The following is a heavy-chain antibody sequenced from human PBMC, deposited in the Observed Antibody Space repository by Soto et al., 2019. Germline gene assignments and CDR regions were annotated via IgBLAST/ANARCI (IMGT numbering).Heavy chain of an antibody. V-gene: IGHV3-23*01. CDR1: GFTFSSYA. CDR2: ISGSGGST. J-gene: IGHJ5*02. Sequence: EVQLLESGGGLVQPGGSLRLSCAASGFTFSSYAMSWVRQAPGKGLEWVSVISGSGGSTYYADSVKGRFTISRDNSKKTLYLQMTSLRAEDTAVYYCANGQGELIAERDGFDPWGQGTLVTVSS. CDR3: ANGQGELIAERDGFDP. D-gene: IGHD1-26*01.